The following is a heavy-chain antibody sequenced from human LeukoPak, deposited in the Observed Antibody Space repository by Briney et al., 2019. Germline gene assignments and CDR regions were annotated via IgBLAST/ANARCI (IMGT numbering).Heavy chain of an antibody. Sequence: GGSLRLSCAASGFTFNTYAMHWVRQAPGKGLEWVAVISYDGSNKFYADSVKGRFTISRDNSKNTLYLQMDSLRAEDTAVYYCAKDGRDGYLDYWGQGTLVTVSS. CDR1: GFTFNTYA. D-gene: IGHD5-24*01. V-gene: IGHV3-30*04. J-gene: IGHJ4*02. CDR3: AKDGRDGYLDY. CDR2: ISYDGSNK.